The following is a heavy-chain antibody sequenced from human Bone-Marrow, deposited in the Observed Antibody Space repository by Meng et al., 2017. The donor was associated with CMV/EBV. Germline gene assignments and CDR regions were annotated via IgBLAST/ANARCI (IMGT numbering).Heavy chain of an antibody. J-gene: IGHJ4*02. D-gene: IGHD4-23*01. CDR1: GFTFSSYA. V-gene: IGHV3-30-3*01. CDR2: ISYDGSNK. CDR3: AREGGNSGFAD. Sequence: GESLKISCAASGFTFSSYAMHWVRQAPGKGLEWVAVISYDGSNKYYADSVKGRFTISRDNSKNTLYLQMNSLRAEDTAVYYCAREGGNSGFADWGQGKRVNGAS.